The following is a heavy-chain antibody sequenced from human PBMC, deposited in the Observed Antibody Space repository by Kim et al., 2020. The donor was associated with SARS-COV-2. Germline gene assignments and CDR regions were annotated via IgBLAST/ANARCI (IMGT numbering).Heavy chain of an antibody. V-gene: IGHV4-30-4*01. CDR3: ARDPWFGDRRYGMDV. CDR2: IYYSGST. Sequence: SETLSLTCTVSGGSISSGDYYWSWIRQPPGKGLEWIGYIYYSGSTYYNPSLKSRVTISVDTSKNQFSLKLSSVTAADTAVYYCARDPWFGDRRYGMDVWGQGTTVTVSS. J-gene: IGHJ6*02. D-gene: IGHD3-10*01. CDR1: GGSISSGDYY.